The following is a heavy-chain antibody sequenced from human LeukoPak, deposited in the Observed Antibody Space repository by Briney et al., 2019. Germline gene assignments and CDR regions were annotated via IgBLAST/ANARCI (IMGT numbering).Heavy chain of an antibody. V-gene: IGHV3-53*01. J-gene: IGHJ3*02. CDR1: GLTVSSNY. D-gene: IGHD3-16*01. CDR2: IYSGGNT. CDR3: ARDALIDYSRPFDI. Sequence: GGSLRLSCAASGLTVSSNYMSWVRQAPGKGLEWVSVIYSGGNTYYADSVKGRFTISRDNSKNTLYLQMNSLRSEDTAVYYCARDALIDYSRPFDIWGQGTMVTVSS.